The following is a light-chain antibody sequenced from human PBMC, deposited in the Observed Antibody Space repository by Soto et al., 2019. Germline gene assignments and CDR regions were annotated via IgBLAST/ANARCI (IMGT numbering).Light chain of an antibody. CDR3: QQYGTLPPT. CDR1: QTVTNTY. CDR2: GAS. V-gene: IGKV3-20*01. J-gene: IGKJ4*01. Sequence: EIVLTQSPGTLSLSPGERATLSCRASQTVTNTYLAWYQQKSGQAPKFLIYGASNRATGIPDRFSGSGSGTGFTLTISRLEPEDFVVYYCQQYGTLPPTFGGGTKVEI.